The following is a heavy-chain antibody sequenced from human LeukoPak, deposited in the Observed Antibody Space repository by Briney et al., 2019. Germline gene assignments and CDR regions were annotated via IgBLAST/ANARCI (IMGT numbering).Heavy chain of an antibody. V-gene: IGHV3-21*04. J-gene: IGHJ3*02. Sequence: PGGSLRLSCAASGFTFSSYSMNWVRQAPGKGLEWVSSISSSSSYIYYADSVKGRFTISRDNSKNTLYLQMNSLRAEDTAVYYCAKVGKRDAFDIWGQGTMVTVSS. CDR3: AKVGKRDAFDI. CDR2: ISSSSSYI. CDR1: GFTFSSYS.